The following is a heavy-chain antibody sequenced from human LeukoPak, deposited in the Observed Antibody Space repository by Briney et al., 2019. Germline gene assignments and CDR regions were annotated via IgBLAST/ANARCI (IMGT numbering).Heavy chain of an antibody. V-gene: IGHV4-34*01. D-gene: IGHD3-10*01. Sequence: SETLSLTCAVYGGSFSGYYWSWIRQPPGKGLEWIGEINHSGSTNYNPSLKSRVTISVDTSKNQFSLKLSSVTAGDTAVYYCARREPLWFGEGGYNWGQGTLVTVSS. CDR3: ARREPLWFGEGGYN. J-gene: IGHJ4*02. CDR1: GGSFSGYY. CDR2: INHSGST.